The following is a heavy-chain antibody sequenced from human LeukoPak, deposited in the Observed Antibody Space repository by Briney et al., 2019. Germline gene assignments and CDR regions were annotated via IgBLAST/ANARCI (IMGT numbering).Heavy chain of an antibody. CDR3: ARHGRMDWFDP. J-gene: IGHJ5*02. CDR2: IYYSGST. Sequence: PSETLSHTCTVSGGSISSYYWSWIRQPPGKGLEWIGYIYYSGSTNYNPSLKSRVTISVDTSKNQFSLKLSSVTAADTAVYYCARHGRMDWFDPWGQGTLVTVSS. V-gene: IGHV4-59*08. CDR1: GGSISSYY. D-gene: IGHD2-8*01.